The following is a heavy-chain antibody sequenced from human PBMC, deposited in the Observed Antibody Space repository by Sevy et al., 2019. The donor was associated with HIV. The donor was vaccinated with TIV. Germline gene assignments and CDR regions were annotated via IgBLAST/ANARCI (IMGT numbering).Heavy chain of an antibody. CDR1: GGSISSSNW. CDR2: IYHSGST. CDR3: ARAYSGYDPGYYDYIWGSYRWFDY. V-gene: IGHV4-4*02. Sequence: SETLSLTCAVSGGSISSSNWWSWVRQPPGKGLEWIGEIYHSGSTNYNPSLKSRVTISVDKLKNQFSLKLSSVNAADTAVYYGARAYSGYDPGYYDYIWGSYRWFDYWGQGTLVTVSS. J-gene: IGHJ4*02. D-gene: IGHD3-16*02.